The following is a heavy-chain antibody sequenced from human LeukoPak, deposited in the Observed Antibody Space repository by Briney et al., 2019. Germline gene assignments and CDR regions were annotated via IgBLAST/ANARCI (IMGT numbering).Heavy chain of an antibody. CDR2: IYYSGST. CDR3: ARGPTVKYFDY. CDR1: GGSISSTTYY. V-gene: IGHV4-39*07. D-gene: IGHD4-11*01. Sequence: SETLSLTCTVSGGSISSTTYYWGWIRQPPGKGLEWIGTIYYSGSTYYNPSLKSRVTISVDTPKNQFSLKLSSVTAADTAVYYCARGPTVKYFDYWGQGTLVTVSS. J-gene: IGHJ4*02.